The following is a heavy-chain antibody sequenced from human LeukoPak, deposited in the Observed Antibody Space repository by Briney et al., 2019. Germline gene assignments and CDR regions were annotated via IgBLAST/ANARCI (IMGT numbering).Heavy chain of an antibody. V-gene: IGHV3-30*02. Sequence: GGSLRLSCVASGFTFTNYAMSWVRQAPGKGLEWVAFIRYDGGSKYYADSVKGRFTISRDNSMNTVSLQMNSLRVEDTAVYYCATIMTTVTIDYWGQGTLVTVSS. CDR1: GFTFTNYA. D-gene: IGHD4-11*01. CDR3: ATIMTTVTIDY. J-gene: IGHJ4*02. CDR2: IRYDGGSK.